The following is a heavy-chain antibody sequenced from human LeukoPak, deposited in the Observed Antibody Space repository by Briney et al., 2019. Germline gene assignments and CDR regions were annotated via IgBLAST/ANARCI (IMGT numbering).Heavy chain of an antibody. CDR3: ARQPYFEYKLDY. D-gene: IGHD3-3*01. CDR1: EYTFTDYY. V-gene: IGHV1-2*06. Sequence: ASMKVSCKASEYTFTDYYIHWVRQAPGQGLEWMGRINPNRGDTNYAQRFQGRVTLTRDTSINTAYMELSRLRSGDTAVYYCARQPYFEYKLDYWGQGTLVTVSS. CDR2: INPNRGDT. J-gene: IGHJ4*02.